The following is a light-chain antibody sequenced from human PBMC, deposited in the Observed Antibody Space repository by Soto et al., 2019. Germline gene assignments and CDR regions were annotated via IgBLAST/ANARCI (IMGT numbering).Light chain of an antibody. V-gene: IGKV1-33*01. J-gene: IGKJ1*01. CDR3: QHYNSYSEA. CDR2: DAS. Sequence: DIQMTQSPSSLSSSVRERVTITCQASQDIKNYLNWYQQKPGKAPKLLIYDASNLETGVPSRFSGSGSGTEFTLTISSLQPDDFATYYCQHYNSYSEAFGQGTKVDIK. CDR1: QDIKNY.